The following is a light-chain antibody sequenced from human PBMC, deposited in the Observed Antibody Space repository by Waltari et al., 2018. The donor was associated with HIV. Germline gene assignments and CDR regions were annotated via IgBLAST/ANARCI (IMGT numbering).Light chain of an antibody. J-gene: IGLJ2*01. CDR3: QAWDSSKGV. Sequence: SYELTQPPSVSVSPGQTASIPCSGDKLGDKYACWYQQKPGQSPVLVSYQESNRPSGIPERFSGSNSGNTATLTISGTQAMDEADYYCQAWDSSKGVFGGGTKLTVL. CDR2: QES. V-gene: IGLV3-1*01. CDR1: KLGDKY.